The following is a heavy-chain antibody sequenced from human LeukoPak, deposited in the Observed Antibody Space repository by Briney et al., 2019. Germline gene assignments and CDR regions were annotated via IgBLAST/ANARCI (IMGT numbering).Heavy chain of an antibody. CDR1: GGSFSGYY. D-gene: IGHD1-26*01. J-gene: IGHJ3*02. CDR3: ARASAAGGGIVGATTEAFDI. CDR2: IYYSGST. V-gene: IGHV4-59*01. Sequence: SETLSLTCAVYGGSFSGYYWSWIRQPPGKGLEWIGYIYYSGSTNYNPSLKSRVTISVDTSKNQFSLKLSSVTAADTAVYYCARASAAGGGIVGATTEAFDIWGQGTMVTVSS.